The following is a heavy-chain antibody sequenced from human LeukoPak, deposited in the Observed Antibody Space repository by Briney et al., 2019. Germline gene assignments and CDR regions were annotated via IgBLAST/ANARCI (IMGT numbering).Heavy chain of an antibody. Sequence: RASVKVSCKASGGTFSSYAISWVRQAPGRGLEWMGGIIPIFGTANYAQKFQGRVTITADESTSTAYMELSSLRSEDTAVYYCAREVVPAAGMDVWGQGTTVTVPS. CDR2: IIPIFGTA. V-gene: IGHV1-69*13. J-gene: IGHJ6*02. CDR1: GGTFSSYA. CDR3: AREVVPAAGMDV. D-gene: IGHD2-2*01.